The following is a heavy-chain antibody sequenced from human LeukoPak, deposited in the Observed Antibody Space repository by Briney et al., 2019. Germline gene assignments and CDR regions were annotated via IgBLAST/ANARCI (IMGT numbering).Heavy chain of an antibody. D-gene: IGHD6-13*01. Sequence: ASVKVSCKASGYTFTDYYIHWVRQAPGQGLEWMGWIIPNSGGANYAQNFQGRVTMTRDMSISTAYMELSRLRSDDTAVYYCARGSYSNSFEYWGQGILVTVSS. CDR3: ARGSYSNSFEY. CDR1: GYTFTDYY. CDR2: IIPNSGGA. J-gene: IGHJ4*02. V-gene: IGHV1-2*02.